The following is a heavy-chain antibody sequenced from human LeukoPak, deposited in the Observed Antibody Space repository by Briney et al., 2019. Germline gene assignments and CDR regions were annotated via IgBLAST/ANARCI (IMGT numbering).Heavy chain of an antibody. D-gene: IGHD5-18*01. Sequence: ASVKVSCKASGYTFISYGISWVRQASGQGLEWMGWISAYNGNTNYAQKLQGRVTMTTDTPTSTAYMELRGLRSDDTAVYYCARDRQLWPTHFDYWGQGTLVTVSS. V-gene: IGHV1-18*01. CDR1: GYTFISYG. CDR2: ISAYNGNT. CDR3: ARDRQLWPTHFDY. J-gene: IGHJ4*02.